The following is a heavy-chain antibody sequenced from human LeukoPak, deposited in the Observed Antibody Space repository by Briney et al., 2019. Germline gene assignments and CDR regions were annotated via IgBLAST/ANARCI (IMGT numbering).Heavy chain of an antibody. Sequence: PGRSLRLSCAASGFTFSSYGMHWVRQAPGKGLEWLATISRDGKREFYTDSLKGRFTISRDNSRNTLYLQMNSLRPEDTAVYYCVRDRLSRAYCGHDRYSAAFDYWGQGTLVTVSS. CDR3: VRDRLSRAYCGHDRYSAAFDY. J-gene: IGHJ4*02. CDR2: ISRDGKRE. CDR1: GFTFSSYG. V-gene: IGHV3-30*19. D-gene: IGHD2-21*02.